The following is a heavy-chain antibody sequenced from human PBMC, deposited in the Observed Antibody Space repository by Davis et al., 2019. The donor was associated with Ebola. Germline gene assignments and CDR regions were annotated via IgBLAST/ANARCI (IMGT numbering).Heavy chain of an antibody. Sequence: ASVKVSCKASGYTFTGYYMHWVRQAPGQGLEWMGRINPNSGGTNYAQKFQGRVTMTRDTSISPAYMELSRLRSDDTAVYYCARGLSAEQWLVRKKEVHFDLWGRGTLVTVSS. CDR1: GYTFTGYY. CDR2: INPNSGGT. V-gene: IGHV1-2*06. J-gene: IGHJ2*01. CDR3: ARGLSAEQWLVRKKEVHFDL. D-gene: IGHD6-19*01.